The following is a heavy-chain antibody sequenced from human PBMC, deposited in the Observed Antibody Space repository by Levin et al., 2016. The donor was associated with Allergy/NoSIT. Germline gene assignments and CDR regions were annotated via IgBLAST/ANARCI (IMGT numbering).Heavy chain of an antibody. J-gene: IGHJ3*02. CDR2: IWYDGSNK. V-gene: IGHV3-33*01. D-gene: IGHD3-3*01. Sequence: WIRQPPGKGLEWVAVIWYDGSNKYYADSVKGRFTISRDNSKNTLYLQMNSLRAEDTAVYYCARDFWGGSNPGAFDIWGQGTMVTVSS. CDR3: ARDFWGGSNPGAFDI.